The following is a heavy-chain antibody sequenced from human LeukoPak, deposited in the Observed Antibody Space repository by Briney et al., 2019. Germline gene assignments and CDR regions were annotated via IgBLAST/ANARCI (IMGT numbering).Heavy chain of an antibody. CDR3: ARTRYGDYAFDY. D-gene: IGHD4-17*01. Sequence: PGGSLRLSYATSGFTFSSYSMHWVRQAPGKGLEWVSSSSNIANYKYYADSVKGRFTISRDNAKNSLYLQMDSLRAEDTAVYFCARTRYGDYAFDYWGQGTLVTVSS. CDR2: SSNIANYK. V-gene: IGHV3-21*01. J-gene: IGHJ4*02. CDR1: GFTFSSYS.